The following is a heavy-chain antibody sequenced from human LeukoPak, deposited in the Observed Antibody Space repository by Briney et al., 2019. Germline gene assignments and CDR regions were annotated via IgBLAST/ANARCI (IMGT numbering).Heavy chain of an antibody. CDR1: GFTFSSYW. D-gene: IGHD3-3*01. V-gene: IGHV3-7*01. CDR2: IKQDGSEK. CDR3: ARDPLERYDFWSGYFYMDV. J-gene: IGHJ6*03. Sequence: GGSLRLSCAASGFTFSSYWMSWVRQAPGKGLELVANIKQDGSEKYYVDSVKGRFTISRDNAKNSLYLQMNSLRAEDTAVYYCARDPLERYDFWSGYFYMDVWGKGTTVTVSS.